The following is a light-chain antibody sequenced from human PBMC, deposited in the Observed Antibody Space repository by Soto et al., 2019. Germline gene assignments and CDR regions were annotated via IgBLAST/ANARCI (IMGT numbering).Light chain of an antibody. CDR3: QQRSDWPIT. CDR2: GAS. V-gene: IGKV3D-20*02. Sequence: EIVLTQSPGTVCLSPGETATLSCAGSQSGNSNFLAWYQLRPGQAPRLLIYGASNRATDIPVRFSGSGSGSGFTLTISRLEPEDFAVYYCQQRSDWPITFGQGTRLEIK. CDR1: QSGNSNF. J-gene: IGKJ5*01.